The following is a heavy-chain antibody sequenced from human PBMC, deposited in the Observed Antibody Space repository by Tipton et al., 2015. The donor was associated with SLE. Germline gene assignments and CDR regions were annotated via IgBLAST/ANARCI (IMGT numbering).Heavy chain of an antibody. Sequence: SLRLSCAASGFTFSDYGMHWVRQAPGKGLEWVAVIWDGGSQKYHADSVKGRFAISRDNSKNTLYLQMNSLRAEDTSFYYCARDMSTVPAAPFDYWGQGTLVTVSS. J-gene: IGHJ4*02. CDR3: ARDMSTVPAAPFDY. CDR2: IWDGGSQK. CDR1: GFTFSDYG. V-gene: IGHV3-33*01. D-gene: IGHD2-2*01.